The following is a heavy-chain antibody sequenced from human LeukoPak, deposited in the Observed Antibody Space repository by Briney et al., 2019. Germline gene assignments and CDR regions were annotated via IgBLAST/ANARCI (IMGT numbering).Heavy chain of an antibody. J-gene: IGHJ4*02. CDR2: TYTGGTT. CDR3: ARDKLGSGYSSDFDY. D-gene: IGHD6-19*01. CDR1: GFSVSSNY. Sequence: PGGSLRLSCAASGFSVSSNYMNWVRQAPGKGLEWVSATYTGGTTYYADSVKGRFTISRDNSKNTLYLQMNSLRAEDTAVYYCARDKLGSGYSSDFDYWGQGTLVTVSS. V-gene: IGHV3-66*02.